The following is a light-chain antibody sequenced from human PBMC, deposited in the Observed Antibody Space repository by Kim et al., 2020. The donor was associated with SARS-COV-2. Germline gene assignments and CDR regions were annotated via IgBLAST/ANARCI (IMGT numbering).Light chain of an antibody. V-gene: IGKV1-16*02. CDR1: HDISQY. J-gene: IGKJ4*01. Sequence: ASVGDRVTITCRTSHDISQYLAWFQQTPGKAPKPLIYSASKLHSGVPSNFSGSGSGTDFTLTIIGLQPEHYATYYCQQYKDYPLTFGGGTKVDIK. CDR2: SAS. CDR3: QQYKDYPLT.